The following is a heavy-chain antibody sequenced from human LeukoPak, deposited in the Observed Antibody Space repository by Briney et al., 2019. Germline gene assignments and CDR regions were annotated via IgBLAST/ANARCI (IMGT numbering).Heavy chain of an antibody. V-gene: IGHV1-18*01. Sequence: GASVKVSCKASGYTFTSYGISWVRQAPGQGLEWMGWISAYNGNTNYAQKFQGRVTMTRDTSISTAYMELSRLRSDDTAVYYCARDWGLDDYGSYWFDPWGQGTLVTVSS. CDR3: ARDWGLDDYGSYWFDP. D-gene: IGHD4-17*01. CDR2: ISAYNGNT. CDR1: GYTFTSYG. J-gene: IGHJ5*02.